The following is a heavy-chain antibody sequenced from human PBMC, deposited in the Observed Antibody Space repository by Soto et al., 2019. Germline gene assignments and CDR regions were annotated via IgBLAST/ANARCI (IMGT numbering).Heavy chain of an antibody. CDR1: GYTFTSYD. CDR2: MNPNSGNT. Sequence: QVQLVQSGAEVKKPGASVKVSCKASGYTFTSYDINWVRQATGQGLEYLGWMNPNSGNTGYVQKFQGRVTMTSDTSISTAYMELSSPRSEDTAVYFCARGVKYGAYSRWFDPWGQGTLVTVSS. J-gene: IGHJ5*02. CDR3: ARGVKYGAYSRWFDP. V-gene: IGHV1-8*01. D-gene: IGHD4-17*01.